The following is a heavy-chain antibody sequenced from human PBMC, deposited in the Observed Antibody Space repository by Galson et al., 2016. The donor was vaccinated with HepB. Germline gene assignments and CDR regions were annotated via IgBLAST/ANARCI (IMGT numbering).Heavy chain of an antibody. D-gene: IGHD5-18*01. V-gene: IGHV3-30*04. CDR3: ARDRAMLTGFDY. CDR2: ISYDGSNR. CDR1: EFTFSSYT. Sequence: SLRLSCAASEFTFSSYTMHWVRQAPGKGLEWVAVISYDGSNRYYADSVKGRFTISRDNSKNTLFLQMNSLRAEDTAVYYWARDRAMLTGFDYWGQGTLVTVSS. J-gene: IGHJ4*02.